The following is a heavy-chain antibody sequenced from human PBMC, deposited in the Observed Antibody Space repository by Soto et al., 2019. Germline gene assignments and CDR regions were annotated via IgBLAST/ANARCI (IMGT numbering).Heavy chain of an antibody. CDR3: AFLPYFDILTGYYTHLIDYGMDV. D-gene: IGHD3-9*01. V-gene: IGHV4-39*01. CDR2: IYYSGST. Sequence: PSETLSLTCTVSGGSISSSSYYWGWIRQPPGKGLEWIGSIYYSGSTYYNPSLKSRVTISVDTSKNQFSLKLSSVTAADTAVYYCAFLPYFDILTGYYTHLIDYGMDVWGHGTTVT. CDR1: GGSISSSSYY. J-gene: IGHJ6*02.